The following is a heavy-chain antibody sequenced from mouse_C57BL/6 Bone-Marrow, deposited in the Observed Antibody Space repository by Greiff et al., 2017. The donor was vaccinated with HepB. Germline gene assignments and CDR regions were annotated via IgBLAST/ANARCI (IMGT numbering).Heavy chain of an antibody. CDR3: ARPQGTGTD. Sequence: QVQLKESGPELVKPGASVKISCKASGYAFSSSWMNWVKQRPGKGLEWIGRIYPGDGDTNYNGKFKGKATLTADKSSSTAYMQLSSLTSEDSAVYFCARPQGTGTDWGQGTTLTVSS. D-gene: IGHD4-1*01. V-gene: IGHV1-82*01. J-gene: IGHJ2*01. CDR2: IYPGDGDT. CDR1: GYAFSSSW.